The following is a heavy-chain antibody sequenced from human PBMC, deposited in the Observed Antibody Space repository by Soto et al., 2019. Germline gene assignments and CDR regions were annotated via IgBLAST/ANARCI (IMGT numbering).Heavy chain of an antibody. CDR2: ISSNGGST. V-gene: IGHV3-64D*06. CDR1: GFTFSSYG. J-gene: IGHJ3*02. Sequence: PGGSLRLSCVASGFTFSSYGMHWVRQAPGKGLEYVSAISSNGGSTYYADSVKGRFTISRDNSKNTLYLQMSSLRAEDTAVYYCVKGHSIAADAFDIWGQGTMVTVS. CDR3: VKGHSIAADAFDI. D-gene: IGHD6-6*01.